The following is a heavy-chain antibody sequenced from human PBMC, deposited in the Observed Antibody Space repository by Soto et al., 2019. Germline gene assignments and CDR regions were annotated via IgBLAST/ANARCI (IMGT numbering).Heavy chain of an antibody. CDR3: ARVSATGTRWFDP. CDR1: GGSFSSGAYY. Sequence: QVQLQESGPGLVKPSQNLSLTSTVSGGSFSSGAYYWSWVRRHPGMGLEWIGYISYRGTPYYNPSLKSRLTISVDASKNQFSLRLSSVTAADTAVYYCARVSATGTRWFDPWGQGTLVTVSS. D-gene: IGHD6-13*01. V-gene: IGHV4-31*03. J-gene: IGHJ5*02. CDR2: ISYRGTP.